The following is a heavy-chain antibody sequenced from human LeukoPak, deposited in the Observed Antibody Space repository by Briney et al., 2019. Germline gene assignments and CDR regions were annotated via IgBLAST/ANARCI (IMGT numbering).Heavy chain of an antibody. CDR1: GFTFSSYW. Sequence: QPGGSLRLSCAASGFTFSSYWMHWVRQAPGKGLVWVSRINSDGSTTNYADSVKGRFTISRDNAENTLYLQMNSLRVEDTAVYYCVRRVSATRWFDPWGQGTLVTVSS. CDR2: INSDGSTT. D-gene: IGHD2-15*01. CDR3: VRRVSATRWFDP. V-gene: IGHV3-74*01. J-gene: IGHJ5*02.